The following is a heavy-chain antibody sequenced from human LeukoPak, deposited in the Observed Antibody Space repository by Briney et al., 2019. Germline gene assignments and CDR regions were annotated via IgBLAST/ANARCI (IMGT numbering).Heavy chain of an antibody. J-gene: IGHJ4*02. CDR2: ISGSGGST. D-gene: IGHD6-13*01. V-gene: IGHV3-23*01. CDR1: GFTFSSYA. Sequence: GGSLRLSCAASGFTFSSYAMSWVRQAPGKGLEWVSAISGSGGSTYYADSGKGRFTISRDNSKNTLYLQMNSLRAEDTAVYYCAKDNVRQQQLEGGFHFADYWGQGALVTVSS. CDR3: AKDNVRQQQLEGGFHFADY.